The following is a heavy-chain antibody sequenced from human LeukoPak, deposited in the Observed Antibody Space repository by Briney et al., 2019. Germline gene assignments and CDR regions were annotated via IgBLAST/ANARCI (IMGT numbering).Heavy chain of an antibody. Sequence: PSETLSLTCTVSGGSMSSYYWSWIRQPAGKGLEYIGRIYTSGSTNYNPSLKSRVTMSVDTSKNQFSLKLHSVTAADTAVYYCARKGPPLNAFDIWGQGTMVTVSS. CDR1: GGSMSSYY. J-gene: IGHJ3*02. D-gene: IGHD4/OR15-4a*01. CDR2: IYTSGST. CDR3: ARKGPPLNAFDI. V-gene: IGHV4-4*07.